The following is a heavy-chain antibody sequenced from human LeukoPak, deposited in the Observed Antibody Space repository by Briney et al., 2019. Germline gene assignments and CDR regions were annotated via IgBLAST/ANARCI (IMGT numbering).Heavy chain of an antibody. Sequence: GGSLRLSCAASGFTFSSYAMSWVRQAPGKGLEWVSAISGSGGSTYYADSVKGRFTISRDNSKNTLYLQMNSLRAEDTAVYYCARDHYGDYGFDYWGQGTLVTVSS. CDR1: GFTFSSYA. CDR2: ISGSGGST. V-gene: IGHV3-23*01. CDR3: ARDHYGDYGFDY. D-gene: IGHD4-17*01. J-gene: IGHJ4*02.